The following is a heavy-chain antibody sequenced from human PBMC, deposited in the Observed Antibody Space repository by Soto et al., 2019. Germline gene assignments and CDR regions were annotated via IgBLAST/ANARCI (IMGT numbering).Heavy chain of an antibody. J-gene: IGHJ3*02. CDR3: ARGAGGSGYYSENNSFDI. CDR1: VVSISSSSYY. D-gene: IGHD3-22*01. CDR2: IYYSGST. Sequence: SSETLSLTCTFSVVSISSSSYYCGWIRQPPWKGLEWIGSIYYSGSTYYNPSLKSRVTISVDTSKNQFSLKLSSVTAADTAVYYCARGAGGSGYYSENNSFDIWGQGTMVTVSS. V-gene: IGHV4-39*01.